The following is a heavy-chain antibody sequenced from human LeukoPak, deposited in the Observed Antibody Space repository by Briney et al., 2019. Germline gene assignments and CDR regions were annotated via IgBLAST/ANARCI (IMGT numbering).Heavy chain of an antibody. CDR3: ARGDYGDYPSY. CDR2: INHSGST. V-gene: IGHV4-34*01. D-gene: IGHD4-17*01. J-gene: IGHJ4*02. CDR1: GGSFSGYY. Sequence: SETLSLTCAVYGGSFSGYYWSWIRQPPGKGLEWIGEINHSGSTNYNPSLKSRVTISVDTSKNQFSLKLSSVTAADTAVYYCARGDYGDYPSYWGQGTLVTVSS.